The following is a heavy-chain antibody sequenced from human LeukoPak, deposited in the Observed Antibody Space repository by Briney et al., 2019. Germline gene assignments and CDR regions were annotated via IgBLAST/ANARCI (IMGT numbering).Heavy chain of an antibody. Sequence: GGSLRLSCAASGFTVSSNYMSWVRQAPGKGLEWVSLIYSGGSTYYADSVKGRFTISRDNSKNTLYLQMNSLRAEDTAVYYCARGGDSSGSIRSALDIWGQGTMVTVSS. V-gene: IGHV3-53*01. CDR1: GFTVSSNY. CDR2: IYSGGST. J-gene: IGHJ3*02. CDR3: ARGGDSSGSIRSALDI. D-gene: IGHD3-22*01.